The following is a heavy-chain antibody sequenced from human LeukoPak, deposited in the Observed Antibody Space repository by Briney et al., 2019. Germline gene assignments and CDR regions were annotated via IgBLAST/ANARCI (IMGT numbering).Heavy chain of an antibody. V-gene: IGHV4-59*01. CDR3: ARVSRVLWFGELSPGDAFDI. CDR2: IYYSGST. Sequence: PSETLSLTCTVSGGSISSYYWSWIRQPPGKGLEWIGYIYYSGSTNYNPSLKSRVTISVDTSKNQFSLKLSSVTAADTAVYYCARVSRVLWFGELSPGDAFDIWGQGTMVTVSS. J-gene: IGHJ3*02. CDR1: GGSISSYY. D-gene: IGHD3-10*01.